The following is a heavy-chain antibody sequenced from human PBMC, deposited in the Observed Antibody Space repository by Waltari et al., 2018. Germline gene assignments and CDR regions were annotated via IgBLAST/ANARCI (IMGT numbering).Heavy chain of an antibody. J-gene: IGHJ4*02. D-gene: IGHD3-3*01. CDR2: INHSVST. CDR3: ARGTIFGVVIISYFDY. V-gene: IGHV4-34*01. CDR1: GGSFIGYY. Sequence: QVQLQQWGAGLLKPSETLSRTCAVDGGSFIGYYWSWIRQPPGKGLEWIGEINHSVSTNYNPSLKSRVTISVDTSKNQFSLKLSSMTAADTAVYYCARGTIFGVVIISYFDYCGQGTLVTVSS.